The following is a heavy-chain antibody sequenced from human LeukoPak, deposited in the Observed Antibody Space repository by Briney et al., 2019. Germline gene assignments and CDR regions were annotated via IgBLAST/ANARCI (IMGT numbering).Heavy chain of an antibody. V-gene: IGHV3-30*02. CDR1: GFTFSSYG. Sequence: PGGSLRLSCAASGFTFSSYGMHWVRQAPGKGLAWVAFIRHDGSNKYYADSVKGRFTISRDNSKNTLYLQMNSLRAEDTAVYYCAKGSKEVIFTRDHHMDVWGKGTTVTLSS. CDR3: AKGSKEVIFTRDHHMDV. J-gene: IGHJ6*03. CDR2: IRHDGSNK. D-gene: IGHD3/OR15-3a*01.